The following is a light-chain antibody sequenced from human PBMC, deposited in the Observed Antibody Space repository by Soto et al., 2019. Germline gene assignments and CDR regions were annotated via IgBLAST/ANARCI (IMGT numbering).Light chain of an antibody. CDR1: SSNIGSNT. CDR3: AAWDDSLNVV. V-gene: IGLV1-44*01. Sequence: QSVLTQPPSASGTPGQRVTISCSGSSSNIGSNTVNWYQQLPGTAPKLLIYSNNQRPSGVPDRFSGSKSGTSASLAISGLQYEDEAAYYCAAWDDSLNVVFGGGTKLTVL. J-gene: IGLJ2*01. CDR2: SNN.